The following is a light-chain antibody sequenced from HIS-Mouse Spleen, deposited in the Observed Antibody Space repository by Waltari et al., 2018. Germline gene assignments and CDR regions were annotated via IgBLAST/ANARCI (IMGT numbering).Light chain of an antibody. V-gene: IGLV1-47*01. Sequence: QSVLTQPPSASGTPGQRVTISCSGSSSNIGSNYVYWYQQLPGKAPKRPIYRNNQRPSGVPDRFSGSKSGTPASLAISGLRSEDEADYYCAAWDDSLSGPVFGGGTKLTVL. CDR2: RNN. CDR3: AAWDDSLSGPV. CDR1: SSNIGSNY. J-gene: IGLJ3*02.